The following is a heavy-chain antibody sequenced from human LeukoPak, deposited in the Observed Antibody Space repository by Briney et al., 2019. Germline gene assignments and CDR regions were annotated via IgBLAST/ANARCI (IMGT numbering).Heavy chain of an antibody. V-gene: IGHV3-7*01. CDR1: GFTFSTYW. J-gene: IGHJ4*02. D-gene: IGHD3-3*02. CDR2: IKQDGSEK. CDR3: ASRAHFWSGPGG. Sequence: GGSLRLSCAASGFTFSTYWMSWVRQAPGKGLEWVANIKQDGSEKYYMDSVKGRFTISRDNAKNSLYLQMNSLRAENTAVYYCASRAHFWSGPGGWGQGTLVTVSS.